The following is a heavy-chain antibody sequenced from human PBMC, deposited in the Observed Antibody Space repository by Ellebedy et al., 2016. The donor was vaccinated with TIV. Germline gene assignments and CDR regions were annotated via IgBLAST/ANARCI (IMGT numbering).Heavy chain of an antibody. CDR1: GYTFTAYY. J-gene: IGHJ4*02. V-gene: IGHV1-2*02. CDR2: INPNSGGT. Sequence: AASVKVSCKASGYTFTAYYMHXVRQAPGQGLDWMGWINPNSGGTNYAQKFQGRVTMTRDTSISTAYMELSRLSSDDTDVYYCARALKLERPEFDYWGQGTLVTVSS. CDR3: ARALKLERPEFDY. D-gene: IGHD1-1*01.